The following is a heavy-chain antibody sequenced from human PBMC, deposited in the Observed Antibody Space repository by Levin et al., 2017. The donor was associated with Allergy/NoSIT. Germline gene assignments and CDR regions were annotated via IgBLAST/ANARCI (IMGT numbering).Heavy chain of an antibody. CDR2: INHSGST. V-gene: IGHV4-34*01. CDR3: AREVTRPITIFRRGAFDY. J-gene: IGHJ4*02. CDR1: GGSFSGYY. D-gene: IGHD3-9*01. Sequence: SETLSLTCAVYGGSFSGYYWSWIRQPPGKGLEWIGEINHSGSTNYNPSLKSRVTISVDTSKNQFSLKLSSVTAADTAVYYCAREVTRPITIFRRGAFDYWGQGTLVTVSS.